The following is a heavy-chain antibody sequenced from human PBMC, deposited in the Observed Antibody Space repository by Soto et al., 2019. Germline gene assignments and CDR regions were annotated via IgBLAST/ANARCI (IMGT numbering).Heavy chain of an antibody. V-gene: IGHV4-59*01. Sequence: SETLSLTCTVSGGSISSYYWSWIRQPPGKGLEWIGYIYYSGSTNYNPSLKSRVTISVDTSKNQFSLKLSSVTAADTAVYYCARRLYYYDSSGYHNWFDPWGQGTLVTVSS. J-gene: IGHJ5*02. D-gene: IGHD3-22*01. CDR3: ARRLYYYDSSGYHNWFDP. CDR1: GGSISSYY. CDR2: IYYSGST.